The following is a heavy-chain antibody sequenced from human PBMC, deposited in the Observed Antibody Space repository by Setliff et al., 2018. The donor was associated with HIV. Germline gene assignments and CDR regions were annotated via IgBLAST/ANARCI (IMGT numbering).Heavy chain of an antibody. CDR1: GYTFTTYD. CDR2: ISPYNGHT. Sequence: ASVKVSCKASGYTFTTYDITWVRQAPGQGLEWLGWISPYNGHTNFAQKFQGRVTMTRDTSTSTVYMELSSLRSEDTAMYYCARGESAAAGTGVCDYWGQGTLVTVSS. D-gene: IGHD6-13*01. J-gene: IGHJ4*02. CDR3: ARGESAAAGTGVCDY. V-gene: IGHV1-18*01.